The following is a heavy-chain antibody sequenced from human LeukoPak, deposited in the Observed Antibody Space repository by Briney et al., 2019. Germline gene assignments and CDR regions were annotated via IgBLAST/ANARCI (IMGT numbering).Heavy chain of an antibody. V-gene: IGHV6-1*01. Sequence: SQTLSLTCAISGVSVSSNTASRNWTRQSPSGGLEWLTRTYYRSKWYNDYAVSVKSRITINPDTSKNQISLQLKSVTPDDTAVYYCARVSASLAALDVWGQGTMVTVSS. J-gene: IGHJ3*01. CDR2: TYYRSKWYN. D-gene: IGHD2-2*01. CDR1: GVSVSSNTAS. CDR3: ARVSASLAALDV.